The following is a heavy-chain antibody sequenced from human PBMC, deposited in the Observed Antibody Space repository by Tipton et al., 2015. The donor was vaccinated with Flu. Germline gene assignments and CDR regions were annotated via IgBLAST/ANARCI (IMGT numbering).Heavy chain of an antibody. Sequence: RSLRLSCAASGFTFDAYDMYWVRQAPGKGLERVSGISWNSVNIDYVDSVRGRFTISRDNAKNSLYLQMNSLRVEDTALYYCAKAIDYGPSYYFDYWGQGTLVTVSS. J-gene: IGHJ4*02. CDR3: AKAIDYGPSYYFDY. CDR2: ISWNSVNI. V-gene: IGHV3-9*01. D-gene: IGHD4-17*01. CDR1: GFTFDAYD.